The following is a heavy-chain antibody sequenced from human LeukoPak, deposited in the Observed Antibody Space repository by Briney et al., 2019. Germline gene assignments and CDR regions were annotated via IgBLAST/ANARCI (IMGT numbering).Heavy chain of an antibody. CDR3: ARNLIPEQLVLNF. V-gene: IGHV4-59*01. J-gene: IGHJ4*02. D-gene: IGHD6-13*01. CDR2: IHYTGST. Sequence: SETLSLTCTVSGGSINSYYWSWIRQPPGKGLECIGYIHYTGSTNYNPSLKSRVTISVDTSKNQFSLKLSSVTAADTAVYYCARNLIPEQLVLNFWGQGTLVTVSS. CDR1: GGSINSYY.